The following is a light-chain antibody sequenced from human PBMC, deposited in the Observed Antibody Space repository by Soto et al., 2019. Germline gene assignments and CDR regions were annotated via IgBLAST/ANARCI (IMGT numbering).Light chain of an antibody. V-gene: IGKV3-15*01. J-gene: IGKJ2*01. CDR3: QHYNNWPPYT. CDR2: GAS. CDR1: QSVSSN. Sequence: EIVMTQSPATLSVSPGERATLSCRASQSVSSNFAGYQQKPGQAPRLLIHGASTRPTGITARFSGSGSGTEFTLTISSLQSEDLAVYFCQHYNNWPPYTFGQGTKLEIK.